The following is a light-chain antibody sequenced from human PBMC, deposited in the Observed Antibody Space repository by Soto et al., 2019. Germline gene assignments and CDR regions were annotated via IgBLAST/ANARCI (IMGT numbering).Light chain of an antibody. CDR3: QQGYSTPWT. J-gene: IGKJ1*01. V-gene: IGKV1-39*01. CDR1: QSVTTY. CDR2: AIS. Sequence: DIQMTQSPSSLSASVVDRFTITCRASQSVTTYLHWYQQKAGEAPKLLIYAISNLQSGVSSRFSGSGSGTDFSLTINTLQPEDFATYYCQQGYSTPWTFGQGTKVDIK.